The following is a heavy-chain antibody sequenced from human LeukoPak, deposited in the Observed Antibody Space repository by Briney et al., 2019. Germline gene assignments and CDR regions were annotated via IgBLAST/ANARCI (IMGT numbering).Heavy chain of an antibody. J-gene: IGHJ5*02. CDR3: ARDIRVGYYGSGSYYRAFDP. CDR2: ISAYNGNT. D-gene: IGHD3-10*01. Sequence: ASVKVSCKASGGTFSSYAISWVRQAPGQGLEWMGWISAYNGNTNYAQKLQGRVTMTTDTSTSTAYMELRSLRSDDTAVYYCARDIRVGYYGSGSYYRAFDPWGQGTLVTVSS. V-gene: IGHV1-18*01. CDR1: GGTFSSYA.